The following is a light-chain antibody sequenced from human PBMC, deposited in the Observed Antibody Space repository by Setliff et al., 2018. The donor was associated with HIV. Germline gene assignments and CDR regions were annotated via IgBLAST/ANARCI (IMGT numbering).Light chain of an antibody. CDR3: QQYKSYPT. CDR2: KAS. V-gene: IGKV1-5*03. J-gene: IGKJ1*01. CDR1: QSISTW. Sequence: DFQMTQSPSTLSASVGDRLTITCRASQSISTWLAWYQQKAGKAPKLLIYKASNLESGVPSRFSGSGSGTEFTLTISSLQPDDFASYYCQQYKSYPTFGQGTKVDIK.